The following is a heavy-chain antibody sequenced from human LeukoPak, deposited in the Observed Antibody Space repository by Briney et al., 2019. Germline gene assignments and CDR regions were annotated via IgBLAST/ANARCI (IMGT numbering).Heavy chain of an antibody. J-gene: IGHJ6*03. CDR1: KFNFNSYG. V-gene: IGHV3-7*01. CDR2: IKQDGSEK. CDR3: ASRYCTGVNCFAASYICMDV. D-gene: IGHD2-8*02. Sequence: GGSLRLSCTTSKFNFNSYGMTWVRQAPGKGLEWVANIKQDGSEKYYVDSVKGRFTISRDNADNSLYLQMTSLRVEDTAVYFCASRYCTGVNCFAASYICMDVWGKGTTVTVSS.